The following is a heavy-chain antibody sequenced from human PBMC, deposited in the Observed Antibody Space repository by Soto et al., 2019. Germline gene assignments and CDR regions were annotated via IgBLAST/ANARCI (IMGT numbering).Heavy chain of an antibody. J-gene: IGHJ3*02. V-gene: IGHV1-69*13. D-gene: IGHD3-16*02. CDR1: GGTFSSYA. CDR2: IIPIFGTA. Sequence: ASVKVSCKASGGTFSSYAISWVRQAPGQGLEWMGGIIPIFGTANYAQKFQGGVTITADESTSTAYMELSSLRSEDTAVYYCASMITFGGVIVRPFDAFDIWGQGTMVTVSS. CDR3: ASMITFGGVIVRPFDAFDI.